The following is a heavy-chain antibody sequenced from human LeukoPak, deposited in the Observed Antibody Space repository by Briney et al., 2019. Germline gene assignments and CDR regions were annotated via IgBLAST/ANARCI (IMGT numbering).Heavy chain of an antibody. CDR2: TDHSGNT. CDR3: ARGGDEVVTVFNWFDP. Sequence: SETLSLTCAVSGGSISSDDYFWSWIRQPPGKGLEWIGYTDHSGNTYYNPSLKSRVTISVDTSKNQFSLRLSSVTAADTAVYYCARGGDEVVTVFNWFDPWGQGMLVTVSS. J-gene: IGHJ5*02. D-gene: IGHD2-21*02. V-gene: IGHV4-30-2*01. CDR1: GGSISSDDYF.